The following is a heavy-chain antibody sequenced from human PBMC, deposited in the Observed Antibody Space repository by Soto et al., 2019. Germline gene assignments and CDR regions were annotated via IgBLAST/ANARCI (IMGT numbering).Heavy chain of an antibody. D-gene: IGHD3-10*01. CDR3: AREVPGVTSFDS. J-gene: IGHJ4*02. CDR1: GYASLSHA. CDR2: INAGVDGT. V-gene: IGHV1-3*01. Sequence: QVQLVQSGPEMRQPGASVKVSCKASGYASLSHAMHWVRQVPGQLYEWLGWINAGVDGTMYSERFQDRIRITRDTSANTVYMELNALTSEDTAVYYCAREVPGVTSFDSWGQGTLVIVSS.